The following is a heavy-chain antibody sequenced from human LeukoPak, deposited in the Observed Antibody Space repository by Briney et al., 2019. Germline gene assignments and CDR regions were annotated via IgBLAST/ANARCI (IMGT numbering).Heavy chain of an antibody. D-gene: IGHD3-10*01. J-gene: IGHJ4*02. CDR3: ARSSAELLWFGELKN. V-gene: IGHV1-2*04. CDR2: INPNSGGT. CDR1: GYTFTGYY. Sequence: ASVKVSCKASGYTFTGYYMHWVRQAPGQGLEWMGWINPNSGGTNYAQKFQGWVTMTRDTSISTAYMELSRLRSDDTAVYYCARSSAELLWFGELKNWGQGTLVTVSS.